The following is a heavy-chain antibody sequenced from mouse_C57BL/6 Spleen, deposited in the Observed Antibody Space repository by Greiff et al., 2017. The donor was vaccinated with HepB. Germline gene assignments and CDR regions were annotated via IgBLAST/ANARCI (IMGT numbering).Heavy chain of an antibody. Sequence: EVQVVESGGGLVKPGGSLKLSCAASGFTFSSYAMSWVRQTPEKRLEWVATISDGGSYTYYPDNVKGRFTISRDNAKNNLYLQMSHLKSEDTAMYYCARESRDENYFDYWGQGTTLTVSS. J-gene: IGHJ2*01. CDR1: GFTFSSYA. CDR2: ISDGGSYT. CDR3: ARESRDENYFDY. V-gene: IGHV5-4*01. D-gene: IGHD3-3*01.